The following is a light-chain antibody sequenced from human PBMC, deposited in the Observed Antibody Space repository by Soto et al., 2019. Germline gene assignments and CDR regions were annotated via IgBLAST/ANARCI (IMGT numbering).Light chain of an antibody. J-gene: IGLJ1*01. CDR3: NSFSRCSPPSYV. CDR1: SSDVGGYNY. CDR2: DVT. V-gene: IGLV2-14*03. Sequence: QSALTQPASVSGSPGQSITISCTGTSSDVGGYNYVSWCQQHPGKAPKLVFYDVTIRPSGVSNRFSGSKSGNTASLTISGLQAEDEADYYCNSFSRCSPPSYVFGTGTKLTVL.